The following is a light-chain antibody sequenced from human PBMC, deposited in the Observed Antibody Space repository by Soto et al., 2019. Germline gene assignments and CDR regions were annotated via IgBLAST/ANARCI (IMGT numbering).Light chain of an antibody. CDR3: SSYTTNHTRV. Sequence: QSALTQPASLSGSPGQSITVSCTGTSNDICGYNYVSWFQHHPDNAPNLIIYEVYDRPSGVSNRFSGSKPGNTASLTISGPQPEDEADYYCSSYTTNHTRVFGGGTKVTVL. CDR1: SNDICGYNY. CDR2: EVY. V-gene: IGLV2-14*01. J-gene: IGLJ3*02.